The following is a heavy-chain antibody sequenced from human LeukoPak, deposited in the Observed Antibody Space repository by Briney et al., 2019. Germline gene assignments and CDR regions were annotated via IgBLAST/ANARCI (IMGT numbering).Heavy chain of an antibody. D-gene: IGHD5-24*01. Sequence: SVKVSCKASGFTFTSTAVQWVRQARGQRLEWIGWILVGSGNTNYAQMFQERVTLTWDVSTSTAYMVLSSLRSEDTAIYYCAADRWLDGYNLDYWGQGTLVTVSS. J-gene: IGHJ4*02. CDR2: ILVGSGNT. CDR3: AADRWLDGYNLDY. CDR1: GFTFTSTA. V-gene: IGHV1-58*01.